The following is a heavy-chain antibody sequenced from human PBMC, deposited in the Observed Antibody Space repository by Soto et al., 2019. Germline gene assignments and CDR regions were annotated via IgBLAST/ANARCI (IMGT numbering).Heavy chain of an antibody. CDR2: ISSSSSYI. V-gene: IGHV3-21*01. J-gene: IGHJ5*02. D-gene: IGHD3-22*01. CDR3: ETYEDDSSGSLPFDP. CDR1: GFTFSSYS. Sequence: GGSLRVSCAASGFTFSSYSMNWVRQAPGKGLEWVSSISSSSSYIYYADSVKGRFTISRDNAKNSLYLQMNSLRAEDTAVYYCETYEDDSSGSLPFDPWGPGTLVTVYS.